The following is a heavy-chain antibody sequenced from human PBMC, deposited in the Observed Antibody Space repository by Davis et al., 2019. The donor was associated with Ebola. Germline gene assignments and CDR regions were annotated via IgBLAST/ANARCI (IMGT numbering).Heavy chain of an antibody. Sequence: GGSLRLSCAASGFTFSSYAMHWVRQAPGKGLEWVAVISYDGSNKYYADSVKGRFTISRDDSKSIVYLQMNSLKTEDTAVYYCARDLKQPPPSYYYGMDVWGQGTTVTVSS. D-gene: IGHD6-13*01. CDR3: ARDLKQPPPSYYYGMDV. CDR2: ISYDGSNK. CDR1: GFTFSSYA. J-gene: IGHJ6*02. V-gene: IGHV3-30-3*01.